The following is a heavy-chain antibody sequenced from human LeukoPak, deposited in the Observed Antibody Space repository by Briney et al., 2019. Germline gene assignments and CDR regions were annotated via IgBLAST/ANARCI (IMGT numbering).Heavy chain of an antibody. D-gene: IGHD6-19*01. CDR2: INTYNDNT. V-gene: IGHV1-18*01. CDR1: GYTFTSYG. CDR3: ARDLADSSGYYRGFDF. Sequence: ASVKVSCKASGYTFTSYGIVWVRQAPGQGLEWVGWINTYNDNTNYGQKFQGRVTMTTDTSTSTAYMELRSLRSDDTAVYYCARDLADSSGYYRGFDFWGQGTLVTV. J-gene: IGHJ4*02.